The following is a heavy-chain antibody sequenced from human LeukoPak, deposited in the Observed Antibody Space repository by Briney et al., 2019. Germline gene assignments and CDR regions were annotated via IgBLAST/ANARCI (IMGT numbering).Heavy chain of an antibody. CDR3: ARENCSGGSCYSIYYYYYMDV. D-gene: IGHD2-15*01. J-gene: IGHJ6*03. Sequence: GGSLRLSCAASGFTFSSYEMNWVRQAPGKGLEWVSVISAIGGSTYYADSVKGRFTISRDNSKNTLYLQMNSLRAEDTAVYYCARENCSGGSCYSIYYYYYMDVWGKGTTVTVSS. CDR1: GFTFSSYE. CDR2: ISAIGGST. V-gene: IGHV3-23*01.